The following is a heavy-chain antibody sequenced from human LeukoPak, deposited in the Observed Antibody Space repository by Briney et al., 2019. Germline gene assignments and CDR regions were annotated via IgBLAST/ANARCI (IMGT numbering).Heavy chain of an antibody. CDR2: MNPNSGNT. CDR1: GYTFTSYG. J-gene: IGHJ3*02. Sequence: WASVKVSCKASGYTFTSYGISWVRQAPGQGLEWMGWMNPNSGNTGYAQKFQGRVTITRNTSISTAYMELSRLRSDDTAVYYCARVFRIVGATTAFDIWGQGTMVTVSS. D-gene: IGHD1-26*01. V-gene: IGHV1-8*03. CDR3: ARVFRIVGATTAFDI.